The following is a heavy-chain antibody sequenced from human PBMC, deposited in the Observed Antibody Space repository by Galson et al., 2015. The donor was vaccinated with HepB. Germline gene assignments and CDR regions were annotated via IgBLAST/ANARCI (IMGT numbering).Heavy chain of an antibody. CDR3: AKGTTNIDY. V-gene: IGHV3-23*01. CDR2: IGVSSSKT. D-gene: IGHD1-1*01. CDR1: GFTFSSLG. J-gene: IGHJ4*02. Sequence: SLRLSCAASGFTFSSLGMTWVRQAPGKGLECVSAIGVSSSKTDYVESVKGRFTISSDNSKNMLYLQMNNLRVEDTAVYYCAKGTTNIDYWGQGTLVTVSS.